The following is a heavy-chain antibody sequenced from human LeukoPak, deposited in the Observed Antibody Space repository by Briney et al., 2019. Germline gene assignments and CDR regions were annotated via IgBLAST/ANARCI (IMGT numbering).Heavy chain of an antibody. V-gene: IGHV3-20*04. CDR2: INWNGGST. D-gene: IGHD3-16*01. J-gene: IGHJ4*02. CDR1: GFTFDAYV. Sequence: PGGSLRLSCAASGFTFDAYVMTWVRPAPGKGLECVSSINWNGGSTGYADSVKGRFTISRDNAKNSLYLQMNSLRAEDTALYYCARGDGKFDYWGQGTLVTVSS. CDR3: ARGDGKFDY.